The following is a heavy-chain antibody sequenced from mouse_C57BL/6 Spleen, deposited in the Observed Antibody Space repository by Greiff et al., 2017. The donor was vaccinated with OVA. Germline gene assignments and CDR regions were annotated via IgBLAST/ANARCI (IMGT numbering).Heavy chain of an antibody. Sequence: VQLQQPGAELVMPGASVKLSCKASGYTFTSYWMHWVKQRPGQGLEWIGEIDPSDSYTNYNQKFKGKSPLTVDKSSSTAYMKLSSLTYEDSAVDYGARSDGSSLYYAMDYWGQGTSVTVSS. V-gene: IGHV1-69*01. CDR3: ARSDGSSLYYAMDY. CDR1: GYTFTSYW. J-gene: IGHJ4*01. CDR2: IDPSDSYT. D-gene: IGHD1-1*01.